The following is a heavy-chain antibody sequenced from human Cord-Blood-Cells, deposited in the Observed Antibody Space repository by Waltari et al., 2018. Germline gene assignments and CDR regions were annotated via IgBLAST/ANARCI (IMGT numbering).Heavy chain of an antibody. Sequence: QVQLVESGGGVVKPGRSLRLSCAASGFTFSSYAMHWVRQAPGKGLEWVAVISYDGSNKYYADSVKGRFTISRDNSKNTLYLQMNSLRAEDTAVYYCARGTTLPWGSFDYWGQGTLVTVSS. D-gene: IGHD7-27*01. J-gene: IGHJ4*02. CDR1: GFTFSSYA. CDR3: ARGTTLPWGSFDY. V-gene: IGHV3-30-3*01. CDR2: ISYDGSNK.